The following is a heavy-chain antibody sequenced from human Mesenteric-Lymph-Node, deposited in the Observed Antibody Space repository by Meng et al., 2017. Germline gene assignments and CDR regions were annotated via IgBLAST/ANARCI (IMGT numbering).Heavy chain of an antibody. CDR1: GGTFSSYA. CDR2: IIPIFGTA. Sequence: SVKVSCKASGGTFSSYAISWVRQAPGQGLEWMGGIIPIFGTANYAQKFQGRVTITADESTSTAYMELSRLRSEDTAVYYCARASELGIVVVPAAMPDYYYYYGMDVWGQGTTVTVSS. J-gene: IGHJ6*02. V-gene: IGHV1-69*13. D-gene: IGHD2-2*01. CDR3: ARASELGIVVVPAAMPDYYYYYGMDV.